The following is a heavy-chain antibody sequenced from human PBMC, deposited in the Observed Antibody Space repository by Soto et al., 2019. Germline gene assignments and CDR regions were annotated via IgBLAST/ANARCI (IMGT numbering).Heavy chain of an antibody. CDR3: ARGLVGLRYYYGMDV. J-gene: IGHJ6*02. D-gene: IGHD1-26*01. CDR1: GGSFSGYY. V-gene: IGHV4-34*01. Sequence: PSETLSLTCAVYGGSFSGYYWSWIRQPPGKGLEWIGEINHSGSTNYNPSLKSRVTISVDTSKNQFSLKLSSVTAADTAVYYCARGLVGLRYYYGMDVWGQGTTVTVPS. CDR2: INHSGST.